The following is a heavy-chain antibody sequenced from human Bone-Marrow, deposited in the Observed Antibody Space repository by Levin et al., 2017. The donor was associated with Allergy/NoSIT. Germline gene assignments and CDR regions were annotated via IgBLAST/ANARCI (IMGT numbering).Heavy chain of an antibody. CDR3: ARDDAVVTTTTYYYYGMDV. CDR1: GGTFSSYA. J-gene: IGHJ6*02. V-gene: IGHV1-69*06. CDR2: IIPIFGTA. D-gene: IGHD2-21*02. Sequence: SVKVSCKASGGTFSSYAISWVRQAPGQGLEWMGGIIPIFGTANYAQKFQGRVTITADKSTSTAYMELSSLRSEDTAVYYCARDDAVVTTTTYYYYGMDVWGQGTTVTVSS.